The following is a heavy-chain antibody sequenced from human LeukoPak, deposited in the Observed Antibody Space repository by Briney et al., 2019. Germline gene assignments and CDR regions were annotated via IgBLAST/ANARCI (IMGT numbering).Heavy chain of an antibody. CDR1: GFTFSSYA. Sequence: GGSLRLSCAASGFTFSSYAMSWVRQAPGKGLEWVSAISGSGGSTYYADSVKGRFTISRDNSKNTLYLQMNSLRAVDTAVYYCAKDWVVTMVRGVIITDYWFDPWGQGTLVTVSS. CDR2: ISGSGGST. J-gene: IGHJ5*02. CDR3: AKDWVVTMVRGVIITDYWFDP. V-gene: IGHV3-23*01. D-gene: IGHD3-10*01.